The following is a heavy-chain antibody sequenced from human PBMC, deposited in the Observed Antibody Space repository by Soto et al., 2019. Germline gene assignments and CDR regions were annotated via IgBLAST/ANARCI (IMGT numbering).Heavy chain of an antibody. V-gene: IGHV3-48*03. Sequence: PGGSLRLSCAASGFTFSSYEMNWVRQAPGKGLEWVSYISSSGSTIYYADSVKGRFTISRDNAKNSLYLQMNSLRAEDTAVYYCARDLKGVVPAFTGRYYYYYGMDVWGQGTTVTVSS. CDR1: GFTFSSYE. J-gene: IGHJ6*02. CDR2: ISSSGSTI. CDR3: ARDLKGVVPAFTGRYYYYYGMDV. D-gene: IGHD2-2*01.